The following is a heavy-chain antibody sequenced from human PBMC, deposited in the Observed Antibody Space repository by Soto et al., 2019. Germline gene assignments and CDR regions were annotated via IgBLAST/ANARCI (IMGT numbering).Heavy chain of an antibody. J-gene: IGHJ5*02. CDR3: ARADDILTFGLDP. D-gene: IGHD3-9*01. Sequence: PGGSLRLSCAASGFTFSDYYMSWIRQAPGKGLEWVSYISSSSSYTNYADSVKGRFTISRDNAKNSLYLQMNSLRAEDTAVYYCARADDILTFGLDPWGQGTLVTVSS. CDR2: ISSSSSYT. V-gene: IGHV3-11*06. CDR1: GFTFSDYY.